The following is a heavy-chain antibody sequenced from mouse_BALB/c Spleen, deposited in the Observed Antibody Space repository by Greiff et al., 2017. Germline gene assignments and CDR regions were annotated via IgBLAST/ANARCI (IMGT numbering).Heavy chain of an antibody. Sequence: EVQLVESGGGLVKPGGSLKLSCAASGFTFSSYAMSWVRQSPEKRLEWVAEISSGGSYTYYPDTVTGRFTISRDNAKNTLYLEMSSLRSEDTAMYYCARDREKNYGAMDYWGQGTSVTVSS. CDR1: GFTFSSYA. CDR3: ARDREKNYGAMDY. V-gene: IGHV5-9-4*01. CDR2: ISSGGSYT. D-gene: IGHD1-1*01. J-gene: IGHJ4*01.